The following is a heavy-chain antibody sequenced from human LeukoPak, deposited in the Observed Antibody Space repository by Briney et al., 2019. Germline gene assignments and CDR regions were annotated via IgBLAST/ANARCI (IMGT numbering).Heavy chain of an antibody. J-gene: IGHJ4*02. CDR2: IYYSGST. D-gene: IGHD5-18*01. CDR1: GGSISSYY. CDR3: AYRWIQLSHFDY. V-gene: IGHV4-59*08. Sequence: SETLSLTCTVSGGSISSYYWSWIRQPPGKGLEWIGYIYYSGSTNYNPSLKSRVTISVDTSKNQFSLKLSSVTAADTAVYYCAYRWIQLSHFDYWGQGTLVTVSS.